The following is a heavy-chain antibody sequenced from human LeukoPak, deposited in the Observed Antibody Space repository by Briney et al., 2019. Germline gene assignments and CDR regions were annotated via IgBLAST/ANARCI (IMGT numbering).Heavy chain of an antibody. CDR2: IYHSGST. CDR3: ARAPHRGLGDFDY. D-gene: IGHD3/OR15-3a*01. V-gene: IGHV4-38-2*01. CDR1: GYSISSGYY. Sequence: SGTLSLTCAVSGYSISSGYYWGWIRQPPGKGLGWIGSIYHSGSTYYSPSLKSRVTISVDTSKNQFSLKLSSVTAADTALYYCARAPHRGLGDFDYWGQGTLVTVSS. J-gene: IGHJ4*02.